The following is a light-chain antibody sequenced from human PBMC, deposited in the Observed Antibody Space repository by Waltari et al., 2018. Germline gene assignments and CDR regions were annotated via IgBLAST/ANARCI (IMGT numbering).Light chain of an antibody. CDR3: QQSYGSPQT. Sequence: DIQMTQSPSSLSASVGDRVSITCRASQTINIFLNWYQQKPVKAPKLLIYAASSLKSVVPSRFSGSGSVTDFTLTINSLQPEDFATYYCQQSYGSPQTFGQGTKLEI. CDR1: QTINIF. V-gene: IGKV1-39*01. J-gene: IGKJ2*01. CDR2: AAS.